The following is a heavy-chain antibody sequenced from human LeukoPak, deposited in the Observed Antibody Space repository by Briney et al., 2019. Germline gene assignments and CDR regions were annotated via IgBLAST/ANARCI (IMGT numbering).Heavy chain of an antibody. CDR2: IYPGDSDT. J-gene: IGHJ3*02. CDR1: GYSFTSYW. D-gene: IGHD2-2*01. V-gene: IGHV5-51*01. CDR3: ARSPLYCSSTSCYPNAFDI. Sequence: GESLKISCKGSGYSFTSYWIGWVRQMHGKGLEWMGIIYPGDSDTRYSPSFQGQVTISADKSISTAYLQWSSLKASDTAMYYCARSPLYCSSTSCYPNAFDIWGQGTMVTVSS.